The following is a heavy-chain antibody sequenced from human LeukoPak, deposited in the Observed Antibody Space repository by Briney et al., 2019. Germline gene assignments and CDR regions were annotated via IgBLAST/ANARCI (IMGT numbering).Heavy chain of an antibody. CDR1: GFTFNNYA. J-gene: IGHJ5*02. D-gene: IGHD6-13*01. V-gene: IGHV3-23*01. CDR3: ARDPYIAAAGNNWFDP. CDR2: ISGSDPGT. Sequence: GGSLRLSCAASGFTFNNYAMSWVRQAPGKGLEWVSAISGSDPGTYYADSVKGRFTISRDNSKNTLYLQMNSLRAEDTAVYYCARDPYIAAAGNNWFDPWGQGTLVTVSS.